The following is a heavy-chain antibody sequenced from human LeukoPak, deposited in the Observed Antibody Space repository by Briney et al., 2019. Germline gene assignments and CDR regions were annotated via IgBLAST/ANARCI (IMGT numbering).Heavy chain of an antibody. CDR3: ARGKQQVIIDYFDY. J-gene: IGHJ4*02. CDR1: GDSISSGDYY. CDR2: IYYWGST. D-gene: IGHD3-10*01. V-gene: IGHV4-31*03. Sequence: PSQTLSLACTVSGDSISSGDYYWGWLRQLPGKGLELIGYIYYWGSTYYSPSLRSRLTISVDTSRNQFSLKVASVTAADTAVYFCARGKQQVIIDYFDYWGRGTLVTVSS.